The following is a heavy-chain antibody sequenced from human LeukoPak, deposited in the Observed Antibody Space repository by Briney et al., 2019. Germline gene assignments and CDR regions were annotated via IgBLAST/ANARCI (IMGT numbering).Heavy chain of an antibody. CDR1: GFTFSSFA. CDR2: ISASGSPT. Sequence: GGSLRLSCAASGFTFSSFAMTWVRQAPGKRLEWVSLISASGSPTYYADSVKGRFTISRENAKNSLYLQMNSLRAGDTAVYFCARGVPGGLDYWGQGTLVTVSS. D-gene: IGHD2-8*01. V-gene: IGHV3-23*01. J-gene: IGHJ4*02. CDR3: ARGVPGGLDY.